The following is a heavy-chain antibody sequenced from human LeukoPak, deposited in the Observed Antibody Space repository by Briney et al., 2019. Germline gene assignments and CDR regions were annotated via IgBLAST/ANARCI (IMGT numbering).Heavy chain of an antibody. CDR2: IFYSGST. Sequence: PSETLSLTCTVSGGSISSSSYYWGWIRQPPGKGLEWIGSIFYSGSTYYNPSLKSRVTISLDTSKNHFSLKLSSVTAADTAVYYCARVGWLTPYWYFDLWGRGTLVTVSS. CDR3: ARVGWLTPYWYFDL. J-gene: IGHJ2*01. V-gene: IGHV4-39*02. D-gene: IGHD5-24*01. CDR1: GGSISSSSYY.